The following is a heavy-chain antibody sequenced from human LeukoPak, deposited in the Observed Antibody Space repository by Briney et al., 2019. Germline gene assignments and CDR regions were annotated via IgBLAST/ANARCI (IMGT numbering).Heavy chain of an antibody. CDR2: INSDGSAT. V-gene: IGHV3-74*01. CDR3: ARDPGTSSHDWYFDL. CDR1: EFTFSSNW. J-gene: IGHJ2*01. D-gene: IGHD2-2*01. Sequence: GGSLRLPCAASEFTFSSNWMNWVRQAPGKGLVWVSRINSDGSATSYADSVKGRFTISRDNAKNTLYLQMSSLRVEDTAVYYCARDPGTSSHDWYFDLWGPGTLVTVSS.